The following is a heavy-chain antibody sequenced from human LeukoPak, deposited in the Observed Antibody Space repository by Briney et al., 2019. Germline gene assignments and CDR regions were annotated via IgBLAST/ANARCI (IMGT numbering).Heavy chain of an antibody. CDR2: INPSGGST. CDR1: GYTFTSYY. V-gene: IGHV1-46*01. J-gene: IGHJ5*02. D-gene: IGHD3-22*01. CDR3: ARGGDSSGYYYGVLGWFDP. Sequence: GASVKVSCKACGYTFTSYYMHWVRQAPGQGLEWMGIINPSGGSTSYAQKFQGRVTMTRDTSTSTVYMELSSLRSEDTAVYYCARGGDSSGYYYGVLGWFDPWGQGTLVTVSS.